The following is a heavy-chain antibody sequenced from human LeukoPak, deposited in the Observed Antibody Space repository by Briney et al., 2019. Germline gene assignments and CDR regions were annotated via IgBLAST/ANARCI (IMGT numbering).Heavy chain of an antibody. D-gene: IGHD6-13*01. V-gene: IGHV4-34*01. Sequence: PSETLSLTCAVSGGSFSGQYWTWVRQFPGKGLEWIGEINHSGSINYNPSLKSRVTMSKDMSKNHFSLSLSSVTAADTAIYYCARDLYSSICHDWGQGTLVTVSS. CDR3: ARDLYSSICHD. CDR2: INHSGSI. J-gene: IGHJ4*02. CDR1: GGSFSGQY.